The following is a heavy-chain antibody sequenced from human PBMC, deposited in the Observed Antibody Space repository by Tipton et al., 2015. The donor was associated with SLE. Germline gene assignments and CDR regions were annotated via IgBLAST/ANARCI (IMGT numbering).Heavy chain of an antibody. CDR3: ARSPGSSWIDY. CDR2: IYPGASDT. V-gene: IGHV5-51*01. Sequence: QSGAEVKKPGESLKISCKSSGYTFSDYWIAWVRQMPGKGLEWMGIIYPGASDTRYSPSFQGQVTISADKSISTAYLHWSNLKASDTAMYYCARSPGSSWIDYWGQGTLATVSS. D-gene: IGHD6-13*01. J-gene: IGHJ4*02. CDR1: GYTFSDYW.